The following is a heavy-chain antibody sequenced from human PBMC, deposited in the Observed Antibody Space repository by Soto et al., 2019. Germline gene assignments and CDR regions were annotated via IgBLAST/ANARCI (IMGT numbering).Heavy chain of an antibody. CDR1: GYSFSNYW. CDR2: IYPGDSGA. V-gene: IGHV5-51*01. D-gene: IGHD2-21*01. J-gene: IGHJ5*02. CDR3: ARSLRFPGWDPGFFDP. Sequence: PGESLKISCKGSGYSFSNYWIGWVRQMPGKGLEWMGIIYPGDSGARYSPSFQGQVSISVDKSINTAYLQRSSLKASDTAIYYCARSLRFPGWDPGFFDPWGQGTLVTVSS.